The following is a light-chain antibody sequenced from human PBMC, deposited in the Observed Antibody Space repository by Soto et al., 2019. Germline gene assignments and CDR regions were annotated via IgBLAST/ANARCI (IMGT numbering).Light chain of an antibody. J-gene: IGKJ1*01. Sequence: EIVLTQSPGTLSLSPGERATLSCRASQSVTSNYLAWYQQKPGQAPRLLIYDASSRATGIPDRLSGSGSGTDFTLTISRLEPEDSAVYYCEQYGSSPRTFGQGTKVDIK. CDR2: DAS. CDR3: EQYGSSPRT. V-gene: IGKV3-20*01. CDR1: QSVTSNY.